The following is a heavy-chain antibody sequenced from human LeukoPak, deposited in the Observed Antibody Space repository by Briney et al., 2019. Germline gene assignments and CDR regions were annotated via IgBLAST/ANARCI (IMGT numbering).Heavy chain of an antibody. J-gene: IGHJ5*02. CDR2: IYTSGRT. Sequence: SETLSLTRTVSGGSISGYEWSWIRQPAGKGLEWIGRIYTSGRTSYSPSLKSRVTMSVDTSKNQFSLKLSSVTAADTAVYYCARDHSDYANNWFDPWGQGTLVTVSS. CDR3: ARDHSDYANNWFDP. CDR1: GGSISGYE. D-gene: IGHD4-11*01. V-gene: IGHV4-4*07.